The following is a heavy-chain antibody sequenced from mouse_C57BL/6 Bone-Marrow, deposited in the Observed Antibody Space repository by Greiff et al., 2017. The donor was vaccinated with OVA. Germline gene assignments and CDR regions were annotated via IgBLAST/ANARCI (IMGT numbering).Heavy chain of an antibody. J-gene: IGHJ3*01. CDR3: ARWDCFYNGLAY. V-gene: IGHV1-53*01. Sequence: VQLQQPGTELVKPGASVKLSCKASGYTFTSYWMHWVKQRPGQGLEWIGNINPSNGGTNYNEKFKSKATLTVDKSSSSAYMQLSRLTSEDSAVYYCARWDCFYNGLAYWGQGTLVTVSA. CDR1: GYTFTSYW. D-gene: IGHD1-1*01. CDR2: INPSNGGT.